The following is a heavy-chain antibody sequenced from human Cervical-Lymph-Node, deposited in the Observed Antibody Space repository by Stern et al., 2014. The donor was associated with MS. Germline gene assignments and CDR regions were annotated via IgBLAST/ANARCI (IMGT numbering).Heavy chain of an antibody. D-gene: IGHD4-17*01. Sequence: QVQLVQSGAEVKKLGASVKVSCKASGYTFTGYYIHWVRQAPGQGLEWMGRINPNSGGTNYAQKFQGRVTMTRDTSISTAYMELSRLRSDDTAVYYCARSLMTTVTTRFAFDIWGQGTMVTVSS. V-gene: IGHV1-2*06. CDR1: GYTFTGYY. CDR2: INPNSGGT. J-gene: IGHJ3*02. CDR3: ARSLMTTVTTRFAFDI.